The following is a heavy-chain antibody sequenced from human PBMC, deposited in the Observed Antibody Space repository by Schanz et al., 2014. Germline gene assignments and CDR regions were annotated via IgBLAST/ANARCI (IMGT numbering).Heavy chain of an antibody. CDR1: GYTFTRSG. J-gene: IGHJ4*02. CDR2: IGGSDGKT. V-gene: IGHV1-18*01. CDR3: ARDRDQWDGNYLDY. D-gene: IGHD1-26*01. Sequence: QVQLVQSGGEVKTPGASVKVSCKASGYTFTRSGISWVRQAPGQGLEWMGWIGGSDGKTKVSQKLSGEGTMTTDTSTXTVYMELRSLTSDDSAVYYCARDRDQWDGNYLDYWGQGTLVTVSS.